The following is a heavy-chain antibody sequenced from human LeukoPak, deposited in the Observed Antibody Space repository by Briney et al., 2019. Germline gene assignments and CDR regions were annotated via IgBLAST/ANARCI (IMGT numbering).Heavy chain of an antibody. CDR3: AKHRLKWGPPPPPSFDY. J-gene: IGHJ4*02. CDR2: VYYSGNT. CDR1: GGSLPTTDYF. Sequence: PSETLSLTCSASGGSLPTTDYFWGWIRQPPGKGLEWIGSVYYSGNTYYNPSLKSRLTISVDTSKNQISLKVNSVTAADTAGYYLAKHRLKWGPPPPPSFDYWGQGTLVTVSS. D-gene: IGHD1-26*01. V-gene: IGHV4-39*01.